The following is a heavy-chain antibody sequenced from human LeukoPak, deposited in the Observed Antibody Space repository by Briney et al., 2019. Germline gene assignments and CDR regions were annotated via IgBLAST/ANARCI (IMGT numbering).Heavy chain of an antibody. CDR2: IYYSGST. CDR3: ASFGGTSFDY. Sequence: PSETLSLSCTVSGGSISSRIYYWGWIRQPPGKGLEWIGSIYYSGSTYYNPSLKSRVTISVDTSKNQFSLKLSSVTAADTAVYYCASFGGTSFDYWGQGTLVTVSS. D-gene: IGHD3-16*01. V-gene: IGHV4-39*07. CDR1: GGSISSRIYY. J-gene: IGHJ4*02.